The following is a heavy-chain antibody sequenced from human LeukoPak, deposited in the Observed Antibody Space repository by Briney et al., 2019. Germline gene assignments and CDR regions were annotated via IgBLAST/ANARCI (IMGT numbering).Heavy chain of an antibody. Sequence: GGSLRLSCAASGFTFSSYWMHWVRQAPGKGLVWVSRINSDGSSTDYADSVKGRFTISRDNAKNTLYLQMYSLRAEDTAVYYCARVGSGNYYAYWGQGTLVTVSS. J-gene: IGHJ4*02. CDR2: INSDGSST. D-gene: IGHD3-10*01. CDR1: GFTFSSYW. CDR3: ARVGSGNYYAY. V-gene: IGHV3-74*01.